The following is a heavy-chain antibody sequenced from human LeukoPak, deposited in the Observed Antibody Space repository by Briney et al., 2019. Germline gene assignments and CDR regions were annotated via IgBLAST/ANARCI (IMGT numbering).Heavy chain of an antibody. J-gene: IGHJ4*02. V-gene: IGHV3-74*01. CDR2: INSDGSTI. Sequence: GGSLRLSCTASGFTFSSYWMHWVRQAPGKGLVWVSRINSDGSTITCADSVKGRFTISRDNAKNTLYLQMNSLRAEDTALYYCARARQGSIDYWGQGTLVTVSS. CDR1: GFTFSSYW. CDR3: ARARQGSIDY.